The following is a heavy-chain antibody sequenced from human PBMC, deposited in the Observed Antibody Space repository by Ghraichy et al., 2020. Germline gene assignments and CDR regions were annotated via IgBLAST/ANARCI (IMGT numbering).Heavy chain of an antibody. Sequence: ASVKVSCKASGYTFTGYYMHWVRQAPGQGLEWMGWINPNSGGTNYAQKFQGRVTMTRDTSISTAYMELSRLRSDDTAVYYCARGSASMITFGGVIVYWGQGTLVTVSS. CDR3: ARGSASMITFGGVIVY. CDR1: GYTFTGYY. CDR2: INPNSGGT. D-gene: IGHD3-16*02. V-gene: IGHV1-2*02. J-gene: IGHJ4*02.